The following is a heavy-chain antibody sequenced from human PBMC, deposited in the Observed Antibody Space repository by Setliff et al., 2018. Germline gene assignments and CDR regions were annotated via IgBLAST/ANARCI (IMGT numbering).Heavy chain of an antibody. J-gene: IGHJ6*03. D-gene: IGHD3-16*01. V-gene: IGHV3-30*02. Sequence: QPGGSLRLSCAASGFTSGNKDIHWVRQAPGKGLEWVALIRYDGRSEYADSVKGRFSMSRDNSKNTLYLQMNTLRPEDTAVYYCVKWDSKYVSGSHYMDVWGKGTTVTVSS. CDR1: GFTSGNKD. CDR2: IRYDGRSE. CDR3: VKWDSKYVSGSHYMDV.